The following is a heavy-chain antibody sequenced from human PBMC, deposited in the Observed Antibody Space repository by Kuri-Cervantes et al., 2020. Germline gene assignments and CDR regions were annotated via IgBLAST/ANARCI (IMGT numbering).Heavy chain of an antibody. Sequence: SVKVSCKASGYTFTGYYMHWVRQAPGQGLEWMGGIIPIFGTANYAQKFQGRVTITADESTSTAYMELSSLRSEDTAVYYCARTMVRGVIYSMYYWGQGTLVTVSS. CDR3: ARTMVRGVIYSMYY. D-gene: IGHD3-10*01. J-gene: IGHJ4*02. CDR1: GYTFTGYY. CDR2: IIPIFGTA. V-gene: IGHV1-69*13.